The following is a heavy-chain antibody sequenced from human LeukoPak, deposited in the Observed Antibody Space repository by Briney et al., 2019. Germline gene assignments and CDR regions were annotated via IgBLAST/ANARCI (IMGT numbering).Heavy chain of an antibody. CDR1: GFTFSSYA. V-gene: IGHV3-23*01. CDR2: ISGSGGST. D-gene: IGHD3-10*01. J-gene: IGHJ4*02. Sequence: GGSLRLSCAASGFTFSSYAMSWVRQAPGKGLEWVSAISGSGGSTYYADSVKGRFTISRDNSKNTLYLQMNSLRAEDTAVYYCAKDVLLWFGELSYYDYWGQGTLVTVSP. CDR3: AKDVLLWFGELSYYDY.